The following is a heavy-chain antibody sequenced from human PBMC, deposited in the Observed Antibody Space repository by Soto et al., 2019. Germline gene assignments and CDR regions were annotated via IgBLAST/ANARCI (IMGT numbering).Heavy chain of an antibody. CDR2: IYHSVST. J-gene: IGHJ4*02. Sequence: SETLSLTCIVSGGSVSSGDYYWIWIRQPPGKGLEWIGYIYHSVSTYYNPSLKSRVTISVDRSKNQFSLRLSSVTAADTAVYYCARVHDYWGQGTLVTVSS. CDR1: GGSVSSGDYY. CDR3: ARVHDY. V-gene: IGHV4-30-2*01.